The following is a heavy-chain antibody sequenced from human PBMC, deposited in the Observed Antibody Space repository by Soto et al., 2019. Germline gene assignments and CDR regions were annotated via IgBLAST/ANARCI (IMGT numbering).Heavy chain of an antibody. J-gene: IGHJ4*02. V-gene: IGHV3-15*07. CDR1: GFIVSNAW. CDR2: IKSETDGGAT. CDR3: TTDKSY. Sequence: EVQLVESGGGLVKPGGSLRLSCAASGFIVSNAWVNWVRQAPGKGLEWVGRIKSETDGGATDYGTPVESRFTISRDDSKSTLYLQMNSLKTEDTAVYYCTTDKSYWGQGTLVTVSA.